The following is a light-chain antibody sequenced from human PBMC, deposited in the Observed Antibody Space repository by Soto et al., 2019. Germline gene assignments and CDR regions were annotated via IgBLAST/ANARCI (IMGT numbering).Light chain of an antibody. CDR3: QQYGSSPST. J-gene: IGKJ1*01. V-gene: IGKV3-20*01. Sequence: VMTQTPLSLPVTFGQPASISLRSSQSLVYSDGNTYLAWYQQKPGQAPRRLIFGASIRATGIPDRFSGSGSGADFTLTISGLEPEDFAVYYCQQYGSSPSTFGQGTKVDIK. CDR2: GAS. CDR1: QSLVYSDGNTY.